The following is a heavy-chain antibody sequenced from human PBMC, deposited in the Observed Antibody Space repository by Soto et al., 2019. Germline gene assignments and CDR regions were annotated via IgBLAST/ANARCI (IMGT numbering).Heavy chain of an antibody. CDR3: ARELYYFDY. CDR2: INHSGST. D-gene: IGHD1-1*01. V-gene: IGHV4-34*01. J-gene: IGHJ4*02. CDR1: GGSFSGYY. Sequence: PSETLSLTCAVYGGSFSGYYLTWIRQPPGTGLEWIGEINHSGSTNYNPSLKSRVTISVDTSKNQFSLKLSSVTAADTAVYYCARELYYFDYWGQGTLVTVSS.